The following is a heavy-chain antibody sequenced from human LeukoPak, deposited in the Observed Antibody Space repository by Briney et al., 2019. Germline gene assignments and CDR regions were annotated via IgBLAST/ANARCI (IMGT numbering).Heavy chain of an antibody. CDR3: ARCTTGRTFGSLREIKRSREIDY. Sequence: GGSLRLSCAASGFTFSRYSMNWVRQAPGKGLEWVSSITTSSSYIYYADSVKGRFTISRDNAKNSLYLQMNSLRVEDTAVYYCARCTTGRTFGSLREIKRSREIDYWGQGTLVTVSS. V-gene: IGHV3-21*04. CDR1: GFTFSRYS. D-gene: IGHD1-1*01. J-gene: IGHJ4*02. CDR2: ITTSSSYI.